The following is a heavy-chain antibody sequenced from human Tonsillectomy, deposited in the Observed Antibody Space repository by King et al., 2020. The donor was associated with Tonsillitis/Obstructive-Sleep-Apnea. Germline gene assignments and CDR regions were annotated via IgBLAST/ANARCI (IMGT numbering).Heavy chain of an antibody. CDR3: ATDSRDIVVVVAATPEISLDS. CDR1: GYTFTSYG. Sequence: VQLVESGAEVKKPGASVKVSCKASGYTFTSYGISWVRQAPGQGLEWMGWISSYNGNTNYAQKLQGRVTMTTDTSTSTAYMELRSLRSDDTAVYYCATDSRDIVVVVAATPEISLDSGGQGTLATVS. D-gene: IGHD2-15*01. CDR2: ISSYNGNT. V-gene: IGHV1-18*01. J-gene: IGHJ4*02.